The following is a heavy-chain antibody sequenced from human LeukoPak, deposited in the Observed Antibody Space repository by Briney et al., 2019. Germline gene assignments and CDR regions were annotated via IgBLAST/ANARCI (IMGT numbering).Heavy chain of an antibody. Sequence: GGSLRLSCAASGFTFSSYPMSWVRQAPGKGLEWVSSISNNAGSTYYAGPVKGRFTISRDNSKNTLSLQMNSLRAEDTAVYYCARGRDTADYWGQGTLVTVSS. CDR1: GFTFSSYP. CDR3: ARGRDTADY. CDR2: ISNNAGST. V-gene: IGHV3-23*01. D-gene: IGHD5-18*01. J-gene: IGHJ4*02.